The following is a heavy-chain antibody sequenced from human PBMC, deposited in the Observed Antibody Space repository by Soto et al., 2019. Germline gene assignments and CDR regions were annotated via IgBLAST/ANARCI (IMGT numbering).Heavy chain of an antibody. CDR2: ISYAGNDN. CDR1: GFTLSSYV. J-gene: IGHJ3*01. CDR3: ARDMQQGLEPAGGALPF. Sequence: QVQLVESGGGVVQPGRSLRLSCAASGFTLSSYVMHWVRQAPGKGLEWVARISYAGNDNYYADSVKGRFTISRDNSKKTLYLQMTSLRADDTAVYYCARDMQQGLEPAGGALPFWGQGTMVIVSS. D-gene: IGHD6-19*01. V-gene: IGHV3-30-3*01.